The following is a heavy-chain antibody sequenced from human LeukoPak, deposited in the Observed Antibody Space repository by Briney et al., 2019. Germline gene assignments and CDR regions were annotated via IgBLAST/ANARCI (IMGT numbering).Heavy chain of an antibody. CDR2: INPNSGGT. V-gene: IGHV1-2*02. CDR3: ARDEYYYDSSGTNWFDP. Sequence: GASVKVSCKASGYTFTGYYMHWVRQAPGQGLEWKGWINPNSGGTNYAQKFQGRVTMTRDTSISTAYMELSSLRSEDRAVYYCARDEYYYDSSGTNWFDPWGQGTLVTVSS. J-gene: IGHJ5*02. CDR1: GYTFTGYY. D-gene: IGHD3-22*01.